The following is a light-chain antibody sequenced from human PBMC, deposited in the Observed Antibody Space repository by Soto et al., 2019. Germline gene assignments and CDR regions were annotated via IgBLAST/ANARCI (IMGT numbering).Light chain of an antibody. J-gene: IGKJ1*01. CDR1: QSLLHSNGYNY. V-gene: IGKV2-28*01. Sequence: DIVMTQSPLSLPVTPGEPASISCRSGQSLLHSNGYNYLDWYLQKPGQSPQLLIYLGSNRASGVPDRFSGSGSGTDSTLKISRVEAEDVGVYYCMQALQTKTLGQGTKVDIK. CDR2: LGS. CDR3: MQALQTKT.